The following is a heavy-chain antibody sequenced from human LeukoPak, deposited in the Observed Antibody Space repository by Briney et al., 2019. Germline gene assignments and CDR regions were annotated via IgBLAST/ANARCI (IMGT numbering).Heavy chain of an antibody. Sequence: GGSLRLSCAASGFSVSSNYMIWVRQGPGKGLECVSVISNDGDTYYADSVKGRFTISRDTSKNTVSLQMNSLRAEDTAVYYCAGDKTTGGWYEIDYWGQGTLVTVSS. CDR3: AGDKTTGGWYEIDY. CDR1: GFSVSSNY. D-gene: IGHD6-19*01. CDR2: ISNDGDT. J-gene: IGHJ4*02. V-gene: IGHV3-53*01.